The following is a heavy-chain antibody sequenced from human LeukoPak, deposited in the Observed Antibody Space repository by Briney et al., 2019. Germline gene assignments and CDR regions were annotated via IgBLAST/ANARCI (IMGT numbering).Heavy chain of an antibody. D-gene: IGHD3-10*01. CDR1: GYTFTSYG. CDR3: ARQDLWFGELLPDY. V-gene: IGHV1-18*01. Sequence: ASVKVSCKASGYTFTSYGISWVRRAPGQGLEWMGWISAYNGNTNYAVKLQGRVTMTTDTSTSTAYMELRSLRSDDTAVYYCARQDLWFGELLPDYWGQGTLVTVSS. CDR2: ISAYNGNT. J-gene: IGHJ4*02.